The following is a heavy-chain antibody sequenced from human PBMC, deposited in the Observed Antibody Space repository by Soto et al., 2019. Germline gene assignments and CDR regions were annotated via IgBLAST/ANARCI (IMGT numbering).Heavy chain of an antibody. CDR3: ANSDSSGYFDY. Sequence: QVQLVESVGGVVQPGRSLRLSCAASGFTFSSYGMHWVRQAPGKGLEWVAVISYDGSNKYYADSVKGRFTISRDNSKNTLYLQMNSLRAEDTAVYYCANSDSSGYFDYWGQGTLVTVSS. CDR2: ISYDGSNK. J-gene: IGHJ4*02. CDR1: GFTFSSYG. D-gene: IGHD3-22*01. V-gene: IGHV3-30*18.